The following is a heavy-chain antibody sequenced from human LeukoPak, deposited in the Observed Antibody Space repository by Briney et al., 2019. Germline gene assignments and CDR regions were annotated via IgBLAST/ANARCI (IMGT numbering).Heavy chain of an antibody. J-gene: IGHJ6*02. CDR1: GGSIISYY. CDR3: ARRSGGNNFYYGMDV. V-gene: IGHV4-59*08. Sequence: PSETLSLTCTVSGGSIISYYWSCIRQPPGKGLEWIGYIYYSGSTNYNPSLKSRATISVNTPKNQFSLKLSSVTAADTGGYYCARRSGGNNFYYGMDVWGQGTTVTVSS. CDR2: IYYSGST. D-gene: IGHD4-23*01.